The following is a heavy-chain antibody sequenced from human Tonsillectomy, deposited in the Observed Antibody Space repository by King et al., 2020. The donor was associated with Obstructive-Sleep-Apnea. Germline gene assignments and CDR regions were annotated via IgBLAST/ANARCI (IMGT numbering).Heavy chain of an antibody. J-gene: IGHJ4*02. V-gene: IGHV3-74*01. Sequence: VQLVESGGGLVQPGGSLRLSCAASGFTFSSYWMHWVRQVPGKGLVWVSRINSDGNITTYADSVKGRFTIPRDNAKNTLYLQMDSLGAEDTALYYCARAEKGGFAYWGQGTLVIVSS. D-gene: IGHD3-10*01. CDR3: ARAEKGGFAY. CDR2: INSDGNIT. CDR1: GFTFSSYW.